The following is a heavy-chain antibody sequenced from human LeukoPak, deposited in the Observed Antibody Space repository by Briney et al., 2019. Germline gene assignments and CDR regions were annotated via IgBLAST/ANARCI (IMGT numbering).Heavy chain of an antibody. D-gene: IGHD2-21*01. Sequence: ASVTVSCKTSGSTFPAYSINWVRQAPGQGLEWMGWINPHSGGTNYAQKFQGKVTMTWDTSLSTAYMELTSLTSADRAVYYCATEGGGDYYHFMDVWGNGTTVTVSS. V-gene: IGHV1-2*02. CDR3: ATEGGGDYYHFMDV. J-gene: IGHJ6*03. CDR2: INPHSGGT. CDR1: GSTFPAYS.